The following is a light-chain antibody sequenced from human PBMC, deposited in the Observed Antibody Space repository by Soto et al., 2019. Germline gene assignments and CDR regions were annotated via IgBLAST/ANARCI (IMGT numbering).Light chain of an antibody. CDR3: QKYNSAPRT. J-gene: IGKJ1*01. CDR2: AAS. Sequence: DIQLTQSPSSLSASVGDIVTTTCRASQGISNYLAWYQQKPGKVPKLLIYAASTLQPGVPSRFSGSGSGTDFTLTTSSLQPEDVATYYCQKYNSAPRTFGQGTKVDIK. CDR1: QGISNY. V-gene: IGKV1-27*01.